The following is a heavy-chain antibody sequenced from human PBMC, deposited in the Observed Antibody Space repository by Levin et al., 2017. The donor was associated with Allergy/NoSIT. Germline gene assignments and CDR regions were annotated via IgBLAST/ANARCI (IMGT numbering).Heavy chain of an antibody. V-gene: IGHV4-59*08. CDR3: ARPMYSSGWYAGFDP. J-gene: IGHJ5*02. CDR2: IYYSGST. CDR1: GGSISSYY. D-gene: IGHD6-19*01. Sequence: PSETLSLTCTVSGGSISSYYWSWIRQPPGKGLEWIGYIYYSGSTNYNPSLKSRVTISVDTSKNQFSLKLSSVTAADTAVYYCARPMYSSGWYAGFDPWGQGTLVTVSS.